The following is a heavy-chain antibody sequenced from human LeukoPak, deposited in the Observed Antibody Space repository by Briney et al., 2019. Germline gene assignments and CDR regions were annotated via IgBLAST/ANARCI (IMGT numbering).Heavy chain of an antibody. CDR2: IVYSGST. CDR1: GGSFSGYY. D-gene: IGHD5-24*01. Sequence: PSETLSLTCAVYGGSFSGYYWSWIRQPPGQGLEWIGFIVYSGSTNYNPSLKSRVTISIDTSNNQLSLKLSSVTAADTAVYYCARHREMDSYEAFDMWGQGTMVTVSS. CDR3: ARHREMDSYEAFDM. V-gene: IGHV4-59*08. J-gene: IGHJ3*02.